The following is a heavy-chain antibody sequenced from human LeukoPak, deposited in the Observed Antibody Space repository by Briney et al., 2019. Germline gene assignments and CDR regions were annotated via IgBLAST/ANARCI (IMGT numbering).Heavy chain of an antibody. Sequence: PAGSLRLSCAASGFTFSSYSMNWVRHAQGKGLEWVSSISSSSSYIYYADSVKGRFTISRDNAKTSLYLQMTSLRAEDTAVYYCARIVVVPAALGGNDAFDIWGQGTMVTVSS. CDR2: ISSSSSYI. V-gene: IGHV3-21*01. CDR1: GFTFSSYS. J-gene: IGHJ3*02. CDR3: ARIVVVPAALGGNDAFDI. D-gene: IGHD2-2*01.